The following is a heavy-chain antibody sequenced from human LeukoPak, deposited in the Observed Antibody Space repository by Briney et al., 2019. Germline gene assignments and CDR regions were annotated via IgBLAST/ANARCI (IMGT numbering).Heavy chain of an antibody. D-gene: IGHD5-12*01. CDR1: GGSISSYY. J-gene: IGHJ3*02. V-gene: IGHV4-59*01. CDR2: IYSSGST. CDR3: ARGVVRYSSYHDAFDI. Sequence: SETLSLTCIVSGGSISSYYWSWIRQPPGKGLEWIGYIYSSGSTNYNPSLKSRVTISVDTSKNQFSLKLSSVTAADTALYYCARGVVRYSSYHDAFDIWDQGTMVTVSS.